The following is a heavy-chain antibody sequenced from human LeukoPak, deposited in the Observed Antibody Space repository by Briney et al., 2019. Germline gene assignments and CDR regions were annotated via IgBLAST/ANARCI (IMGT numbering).Heavy chain of an antibody. CDR3: AKTQDY. Sequence: RSLRLSCAPSEFNFSRYGMHWVRQAPGKGLEWVAVISYDGSNKYYADSVKGRFTISRDNSKNTLYLQMNSLRAEDTAVYYCAKTQDYWGQGTLVTVSS. CDR2: ISYDGSNK. CDR1: EFNFSRYG. V-gene: IGHV3-30*18. J-gene: IGHJ4*02.